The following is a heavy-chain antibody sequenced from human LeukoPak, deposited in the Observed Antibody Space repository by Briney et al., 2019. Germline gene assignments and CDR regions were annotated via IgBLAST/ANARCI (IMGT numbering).Heavy chain of an antibody. CDR1: GYTFTGYY. CDR2: INPNSGGT. D-gene: IGHD6-13*01. J-gene: IGHJ6*03. Sequence: ASVKVSCKASGYTFTGYYMHWVRQAPGQGLEWMGWINPNSGGTNYAQKFQGRVTMTRDTSISTAYMELSRLRSDDTAVYYCARDLNGIAAAGRNYYYYYYMDVWGKGTTVTISS. CDR3: ARDLNGIAAAGRNYYYYYYMDV. V-gene: IGHV1-2*02.